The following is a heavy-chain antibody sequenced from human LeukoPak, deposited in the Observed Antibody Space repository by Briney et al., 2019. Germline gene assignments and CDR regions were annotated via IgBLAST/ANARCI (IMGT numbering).Heavy chain of an antibody. CDR2: FDPEDVET. Sequence: ASVKVSCTVSGHTLSELSMHWVRQGPGKGLEWIGGFDPEDVETIYAQKFQGRVTMTEDTSIETTYMELTSLTSEDTAVYYCATGHYYGSGRFPQAMDVWGKGTTVTISS. V-gene: IGHV1-24*01. CDR1: GHTLSELS. J-gene: IGHJ6*04. CDR3: ATGHYYGSGRFPQAMDV. D-gene: IGHD3-10*01.